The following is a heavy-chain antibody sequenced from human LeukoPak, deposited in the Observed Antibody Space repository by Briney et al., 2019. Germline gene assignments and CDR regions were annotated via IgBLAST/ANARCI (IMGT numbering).Heavy chain of an antibody. CDR1: GFTFSSYG. V-gene: IGHV3-33*01. CDR3: ASGGGSYQDY. CDR2: IWYDGSNK. Sequence: GGSLRLSCAASGFTFSSYGMHWVRQAPGKGLEWVAVIWYDGSNKYYADSVKGRFTISRDNSKNTLYLQMNGLRAEDTAVYYCASGGGSYQDYWGQGTLVTVSS. D-gene: IGHD1-26*01. J-gene: IGHJ4*02.